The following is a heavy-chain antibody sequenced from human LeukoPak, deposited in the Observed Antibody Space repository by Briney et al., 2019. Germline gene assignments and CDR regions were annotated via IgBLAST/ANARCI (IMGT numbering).Heavy chain of an antibody. CDR2: ISAYNGNT. CDR3: ARDRCSGGSCYSGDLPDY. J-gene: IGHJ4*02. CDR1: GYTFTSYG. D-gene: IGHD2-15*01. V-gene: IGHV1-18*01. Sequence: ASVKVSCKASGYTFTSYGISWVRQAPGQGLEWMGWISAYNGNTNYAQKLQGRVTMTTDTSTSTAYMELRSLRSDDTAVYYCARDRCSGGSCYSGDLPDYWGQGTLVTVSS.